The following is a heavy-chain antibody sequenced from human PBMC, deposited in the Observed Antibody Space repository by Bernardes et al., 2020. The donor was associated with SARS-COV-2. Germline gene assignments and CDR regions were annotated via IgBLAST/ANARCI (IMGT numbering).Heavy chain of an antibody. D-gene: IGHD5-12*01. CDR3: AKDYRGLGWLQFLFDY. J-gene: IGHJ4*02. V-gene: IGHV3-30*18. Sequence: SLRLSCAASGFTFSSYGMHWVRQAPGKGLEWVAVISYDGSNKYYADSVKGRFTISRDNSKNTLYLQMNSLRAEDTAVYYCAKDYRGLGWLQFLFDYWGQGTLVTVSS. CDR2: ISYDGSNK. CDR1: GFTFSSYG.